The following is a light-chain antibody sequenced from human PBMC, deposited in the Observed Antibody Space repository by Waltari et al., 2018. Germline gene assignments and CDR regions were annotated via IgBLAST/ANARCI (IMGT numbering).Light chain of an antibody. Sequence: QSALTQPASVSGSPGQSITISCTGTSSDVGAYNYVSWYQQHPGKAPKLMIFGVSIRPSVVANRFSGSKSGNTASLTISGLQAEDEADYYCSSYISSSTLELFGEGTSLTVL. V-gene: IGLV2-14*03. CDR1: SSDVGAYNY. CDR2: GVS. CDR3: SSYISSSTLEL. J-gene: IGLJ2*01.